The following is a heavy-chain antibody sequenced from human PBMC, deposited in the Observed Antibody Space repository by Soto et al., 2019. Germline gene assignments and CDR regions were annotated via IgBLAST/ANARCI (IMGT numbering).Heavy chain of an antibody. V-gene: IGHV1-69*13. Sequence: GASVKVSCKASGGTFSSYAISWVRQAPGQGLEWMGGIIPIFGTANYAQKFQGRVTITADESTSTAYMELSSLRSEDTAVYYCARVSVLEWSRPGHSYGMDVWGQGTTVTVAS. CDR2: IIPIFGTA. CDR1: GGTFSSYA. J-gene: IGHJ6*02. CDR3: ARVSVLEWSRPGHSYGMDV. D-gene: IGHD3-3*01.